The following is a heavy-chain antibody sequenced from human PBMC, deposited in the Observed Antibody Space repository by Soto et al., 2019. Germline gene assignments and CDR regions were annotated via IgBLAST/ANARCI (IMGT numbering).Heavy chain of an antibody. V-gene: IGHV3-53*05. D-gene: IGHD3-10*01. CDR3: ARMNLGSISYYFDS. J-gene: IGHJ4*02. CDR2: IYSGGST. Sequence: GGSLRLSCAASGFTVSNNYMNWVRQAPGKGLEWVSVIYSGGSTYYADSVKGRFTISRDDSKNTLYLQMNSLRAEDTAVYYCARMNLGSISYYFDSWGQGALVTVSS. CDR1: GFTVSNNY.